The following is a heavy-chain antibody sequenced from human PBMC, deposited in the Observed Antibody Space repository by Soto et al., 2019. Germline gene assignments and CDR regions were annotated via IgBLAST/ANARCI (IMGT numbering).Heavy chain of an antibody. CDR3: ATIDYGDYAGGLGY. V-gene: IGHV4-34*01. CDR1: GGSFSGYY. Sequence: TLSLTCAVYGGSFSGYYWSWIRQPPGKGLEWMGEINHSGSTNYNPSLKSRVTTSVDTSKNQYSVKLSSVTAADTAVYYCATIDYGDYAGGLGYWGQGTLVTVSS. J-gene: IGHJ4*02. D-gene: IGHD4-17*01. CDR2: INHSGST.